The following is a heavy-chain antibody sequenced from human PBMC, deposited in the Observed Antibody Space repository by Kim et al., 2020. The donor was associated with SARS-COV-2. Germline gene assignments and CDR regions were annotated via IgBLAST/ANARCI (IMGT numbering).Heavy chain of an antibody. V-gene: IGHV1-46*01. J-gene: IGHJ4*02. CDR2: INPSGGST. CDR1: GYTFTSYY. CDR3: ARDGDVTMVRGVIGDY. Sequence: ASVKVSCKASGYTFTSYYMHWVRQAPGQGLEWMGIINPSGGSTSYAQKFQGRVTMTRDTSTSTVYMELSSLRSEDTAVYYCARDGDVTMVRGVIGDYWGQGTLVTVSS. D-gene: IGHD3-10*01.